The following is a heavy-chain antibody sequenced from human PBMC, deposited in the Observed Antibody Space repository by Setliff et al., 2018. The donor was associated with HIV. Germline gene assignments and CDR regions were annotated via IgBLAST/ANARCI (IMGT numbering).Heavy chain of an antibody. D-gene: IGHD2-8*01. J-gene: IGHJ6*03. CDR3: ARLDSPNYFYYMDV. CDR1: GYTFAGYY. V-gene: IGHV1-2*02. Sequence: ASVKVSCKASGYTFAGYYIHWVRQAPGQGLEWMGWINPNSGGTDSARKFQGRVTMTRDTSISTAYMELSRLRSDDTAVYYCARLDSPNYFYYMDVWGKGTTVTVSS. CDR2: INPNSGGT.